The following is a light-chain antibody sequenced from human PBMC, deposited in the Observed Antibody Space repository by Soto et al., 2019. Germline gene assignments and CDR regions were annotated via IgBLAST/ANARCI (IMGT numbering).Light chain of an antibody. CDR2: GAS. Sequence: EIVLTQSPGTLSLSPGERATLSCRASQSVSSSYLAWYQQKPGQAPRLLIYGASTRATGIPDRFSGSGSGTEFTLTISRREPEDFAVYYCQQYGSSPSWTFGQGTKLEIK. CDR3: QQYGSSPSWT. CDR1: QSVSSSY. J-gene: IGKJ1*01. V-gene: IGKV3-20*01.